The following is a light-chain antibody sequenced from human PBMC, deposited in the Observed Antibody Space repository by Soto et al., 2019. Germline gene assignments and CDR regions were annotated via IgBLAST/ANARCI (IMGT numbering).Light chain of an antibody. CDR3: CSYTTSTLYA. Sequence: QSALTQPASVSGSPGQSITISCTGTTSDVGGYDYVSWYQQHPGKAPKLMIYDVFNRPSGVSNRFSGSKSGNTASLTISGLQAEDEADYSSCSYTTSTLYAFGPGTNVPV. CDR2: DVF. J-gene: IGLJ1*01. V-gene: IGLV2-14*03. CDR1: TSDVGGYDY.